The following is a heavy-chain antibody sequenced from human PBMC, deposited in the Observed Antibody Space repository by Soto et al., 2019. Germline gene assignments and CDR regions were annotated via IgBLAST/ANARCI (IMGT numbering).Heavy chain of an antibody. D-gene: IGHD3-22*01. CDR1: GGTFTSYA. V-gene: IGHV1-69*13. CDR3: ARGAENYYDSSGTKYNWFDP. J-gene: IGHJ5*02. CDR2: IIPIFGTA. Sequence: ASVKVSCKASGGTFTSYAISWVRQAPGQGLEWMGGIIPIFGTANYAQKFQGRVTITADESTSTAYMELSSLRSEDTAVYYCARGAENYYDSSGTKYNWFDPWGQGTLVTVSS.